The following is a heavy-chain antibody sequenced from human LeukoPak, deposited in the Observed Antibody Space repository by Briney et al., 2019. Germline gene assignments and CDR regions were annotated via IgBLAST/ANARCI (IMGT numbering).Heavy chain of an antibody. CDR2: ISSSSSYI. D-gene: IGHD6-19*01. CDR3: ARDLRSGCFH. V-gene: IGHV3-21*01. J-gene: IGHJ4*02. Sequence: PGGSLRLSCAASGFTFSSYSMNWVRQAPGKGLEWVSSISSSSSYIYYADPVKGRFTISRDNAKNSLYLQMNSLRAEDTAVYYCARDLRSGCFHWGQGTLVTVSS. CDR1: GFTFSSYS.